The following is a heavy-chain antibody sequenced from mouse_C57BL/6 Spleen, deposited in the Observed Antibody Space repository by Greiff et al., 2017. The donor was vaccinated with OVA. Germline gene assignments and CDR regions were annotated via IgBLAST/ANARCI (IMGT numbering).Heavy chain of an antibody. Sequence: QVQLKESGPGLVQPSQSLSITCTVSGFSLTSYGVHWVRQSPGKGLEWLGVIWSGGSTDYNAAFISRLSISKDNSKSQVFFKMNSLQADNTAIYYCARIYYDYLYAMDYWGQGTSVTVSS. D-gene: IGHD2-4*01. J-gene: IGHJ4*01. CDR2: IWSGGST. CDR3: ARIYYDYLYAMDY. CDR1: GFSLTSYG. V-gene: IGHV2-2*01.